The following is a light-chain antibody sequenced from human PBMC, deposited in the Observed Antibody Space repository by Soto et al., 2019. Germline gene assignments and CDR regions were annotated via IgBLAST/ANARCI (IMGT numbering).Light chain of an antibody. J-gene: IGKJ3*01. Sequence: EIVMTQSPDSLAVSLGERATINCKSSRSLLSNSNNYLAWYQQKPGQPPRLLTYWASTRDSGVPDRFSGSGSETDFTLTITSLQAEDVAVYYCQQYYTSPFTFGPGTKVDIK. CDR2: WAS. CDR1: RSLLSNSNNY. V-gene: IGKV4-1*01. CDR3: QQYYTSPFT.